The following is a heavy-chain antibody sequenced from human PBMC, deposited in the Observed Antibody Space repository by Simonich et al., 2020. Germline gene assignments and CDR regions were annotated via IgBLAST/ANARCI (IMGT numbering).Heavy chain of an antibody. CDR3: ARLGVYDSSGYNDY. Sequence: QVQLQQWGAGLLKPSETLSLTCAVYGGSFSGYYWSWIRQPPRKGLEWSGEINHSGSTNTHPSRKSRVTISVYSYKNLVSLKLSAVTAADTAVYYCARLGVYDSSGYNDYWGQGTLVTVSS. CDR1: GGSFSGYY. D-gene: IGHD3-22*01. V-gene: IGHV4-34*01. CDR2: INHSGST. J-gene: IGHJ4*02.